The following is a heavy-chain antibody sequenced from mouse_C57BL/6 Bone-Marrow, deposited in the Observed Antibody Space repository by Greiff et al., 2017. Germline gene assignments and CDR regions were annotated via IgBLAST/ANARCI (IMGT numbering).Heavy chain of an antibody. CDR2: IYPGSGST. Sequence: QVQLQQSGAELVKPGASVKMSCKASGYTFTSYWITWVKQRPGQGLEWIGDIYPGSGSTNYNEKFKSKATLTVDTSSSTAYMQLSSLTSEDSAVYYCARRNYYGSSYLFAYWGQGTLVTVSA. D-gene: IGHD1-1*01. CDR3: ARRNYYGSSYLFAY. V-gene: IGHV1-55*01. CDR1: GYTFTSYW. J-gene: IGHJ3*01.